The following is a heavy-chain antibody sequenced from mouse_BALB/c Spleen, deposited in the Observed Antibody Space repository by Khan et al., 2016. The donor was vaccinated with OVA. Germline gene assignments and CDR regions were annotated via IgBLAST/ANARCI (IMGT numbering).Heavy chain of an antibody. Sequence: VQLQESGPDLVKPGASVKISRKASGYSFTLYYMTWVRQSHGKSLEWIGRVNPKTGGTDYNQDFKGKAILTVDKSSNTAYMDLRSLTSEDSAVYYCARGYDFFAYWGQGTLVTVSA. CDR3: ARGYDFFAY. J-gene: IGHJ3*01. V-gene: IGHV1-26*01. CDR1: GYSFTLYY. CDR2: VNPKTGGT. D-gene: IGHD2-14*01.